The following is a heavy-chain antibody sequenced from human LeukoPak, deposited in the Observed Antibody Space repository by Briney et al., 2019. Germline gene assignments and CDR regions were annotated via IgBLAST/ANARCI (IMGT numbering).Heavy chain of an antibody. CDR1: GFTFSSYS. D-gene: IGHD2-15*01. CDR2: ISSSSSYI. J-gene: IGHJ6*03. V-gene: IGHV3-21*01. Sequence: AGGSLRLSCAASGFTFSSYSMNWVRQAPGKGLEWVSSISSSSSYIYYADSVKGRFTISRDNSKNTLYLQMNSLRAEDTAVYYCAKDSLRYCSGGSCPNYMDVWGKGTTVTISS. CDR3: AKDSLRYCSGGSCPNYMDV.